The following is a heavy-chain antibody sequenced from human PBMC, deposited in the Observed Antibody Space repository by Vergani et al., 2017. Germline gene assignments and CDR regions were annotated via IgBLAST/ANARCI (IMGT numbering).Heavy chain of an antibody. D-gene: IGHD3-9*01. J-gene: IGHJ4*02. Sequence: EVQLVESGGGLVQPGGSLTLSCAASGFTFSGSAMHWVRQTSGKGLGWIGRIRDKPYNYATAYAVSVKGRFIISRDDSKKTAYLQMNRLTIEDTAVYYCTTPTKWELRYYFDYWGQGTLVTVSS. CDR2: IRDKPYNYAT. CDR3: TTPTKWELRYYFDY. CDR1: GFTFSGSA. V-gene: IGHV3-73*02.